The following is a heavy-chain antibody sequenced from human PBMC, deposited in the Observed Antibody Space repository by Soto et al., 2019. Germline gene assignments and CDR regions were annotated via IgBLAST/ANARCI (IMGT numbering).Heavy chain of an antibody. CDR3: ARSDCTSTSCYVVWFDP. J-gene: IGHJ5*02. CDR2: ISSSSSYI. Sequence: GGSLRLSCSASGFTFSTYTMNWVRQAPGKGLEWVSSISSSSSYISYADSLKGRFTISRDNAENSVYLQMNSLRADDTAVYYCARSDCTSTSCYVVWFDPWGQGTLVTVSS. CDR1: GFTFSTYT. D-gene: IGHD2-2*01. V-gene: IGHV3-21*01.